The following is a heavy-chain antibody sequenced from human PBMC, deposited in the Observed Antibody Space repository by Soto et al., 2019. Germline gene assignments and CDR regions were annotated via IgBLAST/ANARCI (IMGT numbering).Heavy chain of an antibody. J-gene: IGHJ4*02. V-gene: IGHV3-23*01. D-gene: IGHD6-19*01. CDR2: ISGSGGST. CDR3: AKGPEQWLVDCCYFYY. CDR1: GFTFNNYA. Sequence: EVQLLESGGGLVQPGGSLRLSCAASGFTFNNYAMSWVRQAPGQGLEWVSAISGSGGSTYYADSVQGRFTISRDNSKNTMYLQMNSLRDEETAVYYCAKGPEQWLVDCCYFYYWGQGNLVTVSS.